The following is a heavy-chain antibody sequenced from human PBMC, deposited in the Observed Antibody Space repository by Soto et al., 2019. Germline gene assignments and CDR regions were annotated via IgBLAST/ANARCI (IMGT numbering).Heavy chain of an antibody. CDR1: GFTFSSYA. D-gene: IGHD2-2*01. J-gene: IGHJ4*02. Sequence: GGSLRLSCAASGFTFSSYAMHWVRQAPGKGLEWVAVISYDGSNKYYADSVKGRFTISRDNSKNTLYLQMNSLRAEDTAVYYCARYPRRWPTSGDYWGQGTLVTVSS. CDR3: ARYPRRWPTSGDY. V-gene: IGHV3-30-3*01. CDR2: ISYDGSNK.